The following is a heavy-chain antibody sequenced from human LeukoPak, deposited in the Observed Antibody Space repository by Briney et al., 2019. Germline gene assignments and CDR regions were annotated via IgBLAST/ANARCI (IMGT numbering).Heavy chain of an antibody. CDR1: GFTFSSYG. V-gene: IGHV3-30*02. CDR2: IRYDGSNK. CDR3: AHDPDTYYYDSSGSPDDY. Sequence: GGSLRLSCAASGFTFSSYGMHWVRQAPGKGLEWVAFIRYDGSNKYYADSVKGRFTISRDNSKNTLYLQMNSLRAEDTAVYYCAHDPDTYYYDSSGSPDDYWRQGTLVTVSS. J-gene: IGHJ4*02. D-gene: IGHD3-22*01.